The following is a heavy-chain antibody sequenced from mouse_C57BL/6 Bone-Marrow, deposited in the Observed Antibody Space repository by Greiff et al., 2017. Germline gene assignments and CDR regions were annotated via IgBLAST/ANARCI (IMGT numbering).Heavy chain of an antibody. Sequence: QVQLQQPGTDLVKPGASVKLSCTASGYTFTSYWMHWVKQRPGKGLEWIGNINHSNGGTNYNEKFNSKATLTVDKSSSTAYMQLSSLTSEESAVDYCARSKYYGSRAWFAYWGQGTLVTVSA. J-gene: IGHJ3*01. CDR2: INHSNGGT. V-gene: IGHV1-53*01. CDR3: ARSKYYGSRAWFAY. D-gene: IGHD1-1*01. CDR1: GYTFTSYW.